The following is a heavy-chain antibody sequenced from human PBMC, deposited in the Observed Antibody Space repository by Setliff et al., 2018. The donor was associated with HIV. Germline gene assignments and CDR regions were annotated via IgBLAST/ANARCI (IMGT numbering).Heavy chain of an antibody. V-gene: IGHV4-4*09. D-gene: IGHD3-10*01. CDR2: IYPSTSA. CDR3: ARRPMVRGFGRYYFDY. J-gene: IGHJ4*02. Sequence: SETLSLTCSVSGGSIGGYSWGWIRQSPGKRLEWIGYIYPSTSANYNPSLKSRVRILLDTSKNQFSLRLTSVTAADTAVYFCARRPMVRGFGRYYFDYWGQGTLVTAPQ. CDR1: GGSIGGYS.